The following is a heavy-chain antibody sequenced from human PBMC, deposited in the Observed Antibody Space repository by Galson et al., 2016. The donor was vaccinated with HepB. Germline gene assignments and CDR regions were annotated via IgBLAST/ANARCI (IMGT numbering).Heavy chain of an antibody. J-gene: IGHJ4*02. D-gene: IGHD6-19*01. Sequence: SLRLSCAASGFTFSSYWMHWVRQAPGKGLVWVSRINSDGNTTNYADSVKGRFTISRDNAKNTLYLQMNSLRAEDTAVYYCARFTQEWLDRVYYFDYWGQGTLVTVSS. CDR3: ARFTQEWLDRVYYFDY. CDR2: INSDGNTT. CDR1: GFTFSSYW. V-gene: IGHV3-74*01.